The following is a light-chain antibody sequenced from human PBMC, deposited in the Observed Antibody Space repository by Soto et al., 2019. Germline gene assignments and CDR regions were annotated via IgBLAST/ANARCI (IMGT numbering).Light chain of an antibody. Sequence: EIVMTQLPATLSVSPGETPRLNCRASQSINSDVAWYQQKVGQTPRLLIHGASTRATGIAARFSGSGSGTEFTLTISGLQSEDFAVYYCQQRSNWPLTFGGGTKVDIK. J-gene: IGKJ4*01. CDR3: QQRSNWPLT. V-gene: IGKV3D-15*01. CDR2: GAS. CDR1: QSINSD.